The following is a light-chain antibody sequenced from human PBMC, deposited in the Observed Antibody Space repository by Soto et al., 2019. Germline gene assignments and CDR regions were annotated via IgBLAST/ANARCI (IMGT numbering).Light chain of an antibody. CDR3: MQAVQTPWT. CDR1: QSLLHSNGFNS. J-gene: IGKJ1*01. V-gene: IGKV2-28*01. CDR2: MGS. Sequence: EIVMTQSPLSLPVTPGEPASISCRSSQSLLHSNGFNSLDWYLQKPGQSPTLLIYMGSNRASGVPDRYSGSGSGTDFTMRISRVEAEDVGIYYCMQAVQTPWTFGQGTKVEFK.